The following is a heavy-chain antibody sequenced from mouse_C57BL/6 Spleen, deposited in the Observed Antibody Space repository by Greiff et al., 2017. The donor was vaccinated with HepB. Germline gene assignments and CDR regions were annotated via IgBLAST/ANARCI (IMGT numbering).Heavy chain of an antibody. D-gene: IGHD2-4*01. CDR2: ISSGSSTI. CDR1: GFTFSDYG. J-gene: IGHJ4*01. CDR3: ALSMITTVMDY. Sequence: DVQLVESGGGLVKPGGSLKLSCAASGFTFSDYGMHWVRQAPEKGLEWVAYISSGSSTIYYADTVKGRFTISRDNAKNTLFLQMTSLRSEDTAMYYCALSMITTVMDYWGQGTSVTVSS. V-gene: IGHV5-17*01.